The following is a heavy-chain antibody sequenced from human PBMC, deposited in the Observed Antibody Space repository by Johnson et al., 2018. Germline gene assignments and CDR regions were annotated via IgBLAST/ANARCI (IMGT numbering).Heavy chain of an antibody. CDR3: ARGARIQLYYYYYMDV. D-gene: IGHD5-18*01. V-gene: IGHV3-53*01. Sequence: VQLVESGGGLIQPGGSPRLSCAASGFTVSSNYMSWVRQAPGKGLEWVSVIYSGGSTYYADSVKGRFTISRDNSKNTLYLQMNSLGAEDTAVYYCARGARIQLYYYYYMDVWGKGTTVTVSS. CDR2: IYSGGST. CDR1: GFTVSSNY. J-gene: IGHJ6*03.